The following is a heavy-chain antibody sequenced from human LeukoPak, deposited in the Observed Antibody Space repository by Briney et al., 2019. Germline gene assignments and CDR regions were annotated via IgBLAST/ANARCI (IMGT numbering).Heavy chain of an antibody. CDR3: ARDAFDDPSLSDY. D-gene: IGHD2/OR15-2a*01. CDR2: IYFSGTT. V-gene: IGHV4-59*01. CDR1: GDSISSYY. Sequence: PSETLSLTCTVSGDSISSYYWSWMRQPPGKGLEWIGYIYFSGTTYYNPSLKSRVTISIDTSKNQFSLKLSSVTAADTAVYYCARDAFDDPSLSDYWGQGTLVTVSS. J-gene: IGHJ4*02.